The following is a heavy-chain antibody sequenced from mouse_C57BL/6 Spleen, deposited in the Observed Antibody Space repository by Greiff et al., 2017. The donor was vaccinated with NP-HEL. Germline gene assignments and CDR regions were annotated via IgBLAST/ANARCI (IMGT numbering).Heavy chain of an antibody. CDR2: IRNKANGYTT. CDR1: GFTFTDYY. V-gene: IGHV7-3*01. Sequence: EVMLVESGGGLVQPGGSLSLSCAASGFTFTDYYMSWVRQPPGKALEWLGFIRNKANGYTTEYSASVKGRFTISRDNSQSILYLQMNALRAEDSATYYCARYIPLPSTYVDYWGQGTTLTVSS. J-gene: IGHJ2*01. CDR3: ARYIPLPSTYVDY. D-gene: IGHD6-1*01.